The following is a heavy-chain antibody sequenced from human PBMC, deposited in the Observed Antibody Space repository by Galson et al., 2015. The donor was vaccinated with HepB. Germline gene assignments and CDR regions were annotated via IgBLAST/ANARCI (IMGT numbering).Heavy chain of an antibody. J-gene: IGHJ5*02. D-gene: IGHD2-2*01. CDR3: ASLLWEVPAAKVPFDP. CDR2: INAGNGNT. CDR1: GYTFTSYA. V-gene: IGHV1-3*01. Sequence: SVKVSCKASGYTFTSYAMHWVRQAPGQRLEWMGWINAGNGNTKYSQKFQGRVTITRDTSASTAYMELSSLRSEDTAVYYCASLLWEVPAAKVPFDPWGQGTLVTVSS.